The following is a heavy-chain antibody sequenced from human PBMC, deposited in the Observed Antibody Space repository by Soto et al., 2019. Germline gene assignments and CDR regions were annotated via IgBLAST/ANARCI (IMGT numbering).Heavy chain of an antibody. D-gene: IGHD2-15*01. CDR2: ISSSSSYI. CDR3: ARDPTSPGYCSGGSCYSRFDY. J-gene: IGHJ4*02. V-gene: IGHV3-21*01. CDR1: GFTFSSYS. Sequence: GGSLRLSCAASGFTFSSYSMNWVRQAPGNGLEWVSSISSSSSYIYYADSVKGRFTISRDNAKNSLYLQMNSLRAEDTAVYYCARDPTSPGYCSGGSCYSRFDYWGQGTLVTVSS.